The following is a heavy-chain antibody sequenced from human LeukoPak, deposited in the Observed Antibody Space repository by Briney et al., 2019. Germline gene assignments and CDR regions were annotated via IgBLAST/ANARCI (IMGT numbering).Heavy chain of an antibody. V-gene: IGHV3-20*04. Sequence: GGSLRLSCAASGFTFSSYEMNWVRQAPGKGLEWVSGINWNGGSTGYADSVKGRFTISRDNAKNSLYLQMNSLRAEDTALYYCARDSGGHYYYYYMDVWGKGTTVTVSS. CDR1: GFTFSSYE. CDR3: ARDSGGHYYYYYMDV. D-gene: IGHD3-16*01. CDR2: INWNGGST. J-gene: IGHJ6*03.